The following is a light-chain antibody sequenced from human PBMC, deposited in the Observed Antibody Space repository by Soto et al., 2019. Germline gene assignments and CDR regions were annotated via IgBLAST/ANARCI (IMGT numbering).Light chain of an antibody. J-gene: IGKJ1*01. CDR2: WAS. CDR1: QSVLYSSNNKNY. CDR3: QQYYSTPGT. Sequence: DIVMTQSPDSLAVSLGERATINCKSSQSVLYSSNNKNYLAWYQQKSGQPPKLLINWASTRESGVPDRFSGSGSATDFTLTISSLQAEDVAVYYCQQYYSTPGTFGQGTKVEIK. V-gene: IGKV4-1*01.